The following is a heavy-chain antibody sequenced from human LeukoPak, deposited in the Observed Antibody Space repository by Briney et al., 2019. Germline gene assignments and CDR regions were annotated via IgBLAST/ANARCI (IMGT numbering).Heavy chain of an antibody. D-gene: IGHD2-21*02. Sequence: PSETLSLTCTVSGGSISSSSYYWGWIRQPPGKGLEWIGSIYYSGSTYYNPSLKSRVTISVDTSKNQFSLQLSSVTAADTAVYYCAGRADCGGDCYMYYFDFWGQGILVTVSS. J-gene: IGHJ4*02. CDR1: GGSISSSSYY. V-gene: IGHV4-39*01. CDR3: AGRADCGGDCYMYYFDF. CDR2: IYYSGST.